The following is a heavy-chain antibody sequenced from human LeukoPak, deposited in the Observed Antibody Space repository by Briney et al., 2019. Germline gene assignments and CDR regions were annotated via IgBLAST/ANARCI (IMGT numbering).Heavy chain of an antibody. D-gene: IGHD6-19*01. J-gene: IGHJ4*02. V-gene: IGHV4-34*01. CDR1: GGSFSGYY. CDR2: INHSGST. Sequence: PSETLSLTCAVYGGSFSGYYWSWIRQPPGKGLEWIGEINHSGSTNYNPSLKSRVTISVDTSKNQFSLKGNSVTAADTAVYYCARRHSRGWFYYWGQGTLVTVSS. CDR3: ARRHSRGWFYY.